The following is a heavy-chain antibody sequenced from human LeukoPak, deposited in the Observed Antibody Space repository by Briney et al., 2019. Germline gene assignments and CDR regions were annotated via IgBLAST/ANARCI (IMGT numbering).Heavy chain of an antibody. D-gene: IGHD3-9*01. CDR2: ILGSGGST. J-gene: IGHJ4*02. V-gene: IGHV3-23*01. CDR3: AKWGDYDVLTGYYVPDY. Sequence: PGASLRLSCAASGFTSSNYAMSRVRQAPGKGLEWVSAILGSGGSTYYADSVKGRFTVSRDNSKSTLYLQMNSLRAEDTALYYCAKWGDYDVLTGYYVPDYWGQGTLVTVSS. CDR1: GFTSSNYA.